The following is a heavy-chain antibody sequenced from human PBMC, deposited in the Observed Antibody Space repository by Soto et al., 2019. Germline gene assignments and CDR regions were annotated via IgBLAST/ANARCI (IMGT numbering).Heavy chain of an antibody. Sequence: QLQLQESGSGLVKPSQTLSLTCAVSGGSISSGGYSWSWIRQPPGKGLEWIGYMYHSGSTYYNPSLQSRVTVSIVRSKNQFSLQVSSVTAADTAVYSCARVPDYWGQGILVTVSS. J-gene: IGHJ4*02. CDR1: GGSISSGGYS. V-gene: IGHV4-30-2*01. CDR3: ARVPDY. D-gene: IGHD2-2*01. CDR2: MYHSGST.